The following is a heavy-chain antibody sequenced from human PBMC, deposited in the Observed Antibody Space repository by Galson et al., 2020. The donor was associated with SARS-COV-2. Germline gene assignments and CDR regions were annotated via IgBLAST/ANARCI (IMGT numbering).Heavy chain of an antibody. CDR2: ISGSSTYI. CDR1: GFAFSLYT. Sequence: GGSLRLSCAASGFAFSLYTLNWVRQAPGKGLEWVSSISGSSTYIYYADSVKGRFTISRDNAKNSLFLQMSSLRAEDTAVYHCARVLGGYYDSSGYLIGHWGQGTLVTVSS. D-gene: IGHD3-22*01. J-gene: IGHJ5*02. CDR3: ARVLGGYYDSSGYLIGH. V-gene: IGHV3-21*01.